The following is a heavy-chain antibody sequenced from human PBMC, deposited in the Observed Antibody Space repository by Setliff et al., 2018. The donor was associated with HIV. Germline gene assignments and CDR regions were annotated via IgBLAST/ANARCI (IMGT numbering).Heavy chain of an antibody. CDR1: GASVSSYSYF. CDR2: IYRSGST. Sequence: SETLSLTCTVSGASVSSYSYFWGWVRQPPGKGLEWIGIIYRSGSTYYNPSLKSRVTISIDTSRNQFSLNLSSVTAADTAVYYCARSYDSSGYYYVFDYWGQGTLVTVSS. CDR3: ARSYDSSGYYYVFDY. J-gene: IGHJ4*02. V-gene: IGHV4-39*01. D-gene: IGHD3-22*01.